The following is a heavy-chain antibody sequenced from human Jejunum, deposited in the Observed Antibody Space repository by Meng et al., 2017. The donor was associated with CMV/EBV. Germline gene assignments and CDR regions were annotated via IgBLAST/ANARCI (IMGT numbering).Heavy chain of an antibody. Sequence: QVPLRESGPGLVRPSETLSLTCTVSGDSISNYFWIWIRQPAGKKLEWIGRISPSGNINYIPSLKGRVTMSLDTSNNQIFLNLTSVTAADTALYYCARGESRGHYYFDYWGQGILVTVSS. D-gene: IGHD3-22*01. CDR1: GDSISNYF. CDR3: ARGESRGHYYFDY. CDR2: ISPSGNI. V-gene: IGHV4-4*07. J-gene: IGHJ4*02.